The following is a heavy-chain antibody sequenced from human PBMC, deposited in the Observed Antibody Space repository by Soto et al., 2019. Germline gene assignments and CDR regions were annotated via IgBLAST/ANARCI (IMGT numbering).Heavy chain of an antibody. J-gene: IGHJ6*02. CDR3: ARRSGMRVPGASYYIYSGVDG. V-gene: IGHV4-39*01. CDR1: GGSISSGSYY. CDR2: VYYSGST. D-gene: IGHD2-2*01. Sequence: QLQLQESGPGLVKPSEILSLTCTVSGGSISSGSYYWGWVRQPPGKGLEWIGSVYYSGSTYYSPSRKSRLTMSVDTSTNQFSLKLRSVTAADTALYYCARRSGMRVPGASYYIYSGVDGWGRGTTVTVSS.